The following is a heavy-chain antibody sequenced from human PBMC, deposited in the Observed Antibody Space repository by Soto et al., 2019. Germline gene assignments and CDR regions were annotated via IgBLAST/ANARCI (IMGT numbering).Heavy chain of an antibody. CDR3: ERGVTDGDGLDY. J-gene: IGHJ4*02. CDR1: GFTVISNP. CDR2: IYSGGST. D-gene: IGHD4-17*01. Sequence: EVQLVESGGGLVQPGGSLRLSCAASGFTVISNPMNWVRQAPGKGLEWVSVIYSGGSTYYTDSVEGRFTISRDDSRNTLYLQINSLRAEDTALYYCERGVTDGDGLDYWGQGTLVTVSS. V-gene: IGHV3-66*01.